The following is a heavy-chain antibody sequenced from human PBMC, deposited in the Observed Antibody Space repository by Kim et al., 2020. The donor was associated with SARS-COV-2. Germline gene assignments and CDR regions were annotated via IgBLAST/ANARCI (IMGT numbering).Heavy chain of an antibody. D-gene: IGHD6-19*01. V-gene: IGHV3-21*01. CDR3: ARDGIAVAGTGTFDY. J-gene: IGHJ4*02. Sequence: DSVKGRFTISRDNAKNSLYLQMNSLRAEDTAVYYCARDGIAVAGTGTFDYWGQGTLVTVSS.